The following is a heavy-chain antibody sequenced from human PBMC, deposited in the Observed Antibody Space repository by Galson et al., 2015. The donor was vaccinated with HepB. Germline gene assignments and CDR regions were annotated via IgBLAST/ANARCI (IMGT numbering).Heavy chain of an antibody. D-gene: IGHD3-22*01. CDR3: AVWDPYYDSSGRSGDYFDY. J-gene: IGHJ4*02. Sequence: SLRLSCAASGFTFSSYAMHWVRQAPGKGLEWVAVISYDGSNKYYADSVKGRFTISRDNSKNTLYLQMNSLRAEDTAVYYCAVWDPYYDSSGRSGDYFDYWGQGTLVTVSS. CDR2: ISYDGSNK. V-gene: IGHV3-30*04. CDR1: GFTFSSYA.